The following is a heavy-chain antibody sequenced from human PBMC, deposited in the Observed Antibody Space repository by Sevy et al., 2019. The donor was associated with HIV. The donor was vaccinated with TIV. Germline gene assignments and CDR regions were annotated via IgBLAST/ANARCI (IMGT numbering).Heavy chain of an antibody. CDR2: ISYDGTYK. V-gene: IGHV3-30-3*01. J-gene: IGHJ4*02. Sequence: GGSLRLSCAVSGFSFSHYGFHWVRQAPGKGLEWVSLISYDGTYKYYADSVKGRFTISRDNSKNTLYLQMNSLRGNDTAVYYCARVAVSYCTNDCYHRFDYWGPGALVTVSS. CDR1: GFSFSHYG. D-gene: IGHD2-8*01. CDR3: ARVAVSYCTNDCYHRFDY.